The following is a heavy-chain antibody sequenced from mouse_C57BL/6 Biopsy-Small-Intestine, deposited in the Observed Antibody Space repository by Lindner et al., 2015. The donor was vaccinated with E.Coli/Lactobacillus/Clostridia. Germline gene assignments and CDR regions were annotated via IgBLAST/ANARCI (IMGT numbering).Heavy chain of an antibody. CDR3: TRGTRGDY. V-gene: IGHV1-82*01. Sequence: VQLQESGPELVKPGASVKISCKASGYAFSLSWMNWVKQRPGKGLEWIGRIYPGDGDSVYNGKFKGKATLTADISSSTAYMQLSSLTSEDSAVYFCTRGTRGDYWGRGTTLTVSS. J-gene: IGHJ2*01. D-gene: IGHD3-3*01. CDR2: IYPGDGDS. CDR1: GYAFSLSW.